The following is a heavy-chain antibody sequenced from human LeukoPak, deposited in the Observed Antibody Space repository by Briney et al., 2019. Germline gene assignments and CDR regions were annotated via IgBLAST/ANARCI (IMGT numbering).Heavy chain of an antibody. D-gene: IGHD3-3*01. CDR3: ARDRGPYDFWSGYPYYYGMDV. J-gene: IGHJ6*02. V-gene: IGHV3-21*01. CDR1: GFTFNDFS. Sequence: GGSLRLSCAASGFTFNDFSMNWVRQAPGKGLEWVSSISSSSSYIYYADSVKGRFTISRDNAKNSLYLQMNSLRAEDTAVYYCARDRGPYDFWSGYPYYYGMDVWGQGTTVTVSS. CDR2: ISSSSSYI.